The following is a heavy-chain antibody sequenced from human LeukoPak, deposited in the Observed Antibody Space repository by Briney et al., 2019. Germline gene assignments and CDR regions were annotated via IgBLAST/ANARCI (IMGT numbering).Heavy chain of an antibody. CDR3: ARGGSSWYSRGYAFDI. CDR1: GFTFSSYC. V-gene: IGHV3-7*01. CDR2: IKQDGSEK. J-gene: IGHJ3*02. D-gene: IGHD6-13*01. Sequence: GGSLRLSCAASGFTFSSYCTSWVRQAPGKGLEWVANIKQDGSEKYYVDSVKGRFTISRDNAKNSLYLQMNSLRAEDTAVYYCARGGSSWYSRGYAFDIWGQGKMVTVSS.